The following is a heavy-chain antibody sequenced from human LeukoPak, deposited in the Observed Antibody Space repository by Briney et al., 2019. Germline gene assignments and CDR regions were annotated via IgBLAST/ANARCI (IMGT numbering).Heavy chain of an antibody. V-gene: IGHV1-46*03. CDR1: GYTFTSYY. CDR2: INPSGGST. Sequence: PGASVKVSCKASGYTFTSYYMHWVRQAPGQGLEWMGIINPSGGSTSYAQKFQGRVTMTRDMSTSTVYMELSSLRSEDTAVYYCATGAAAGTFDYWGQGTLVTVSS. D-gene: IGHD6-13*01. CDR3: ATGAAAGTFDY. J-gene: IGHJ4*02.